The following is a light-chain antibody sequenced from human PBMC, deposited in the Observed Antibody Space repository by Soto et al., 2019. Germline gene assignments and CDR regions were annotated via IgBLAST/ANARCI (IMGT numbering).Light chain of an antibody. J-gene: IGLJ2*01. V-gene: IGLV2-14*02. CDR3: SSYTISSTNV. CDR1: SSDVGSYNL. Sequence: QSALTQPASVSGSPGQSITISCTGTSSDVGSYNLVSWFQQHPGKAPKLMIYEGSKRPSGVSNRFSGSKSGNTASLTISGLQAEDEADYYCSSYTISSTNVFGGGTKLTVL. CDR2: EGS.